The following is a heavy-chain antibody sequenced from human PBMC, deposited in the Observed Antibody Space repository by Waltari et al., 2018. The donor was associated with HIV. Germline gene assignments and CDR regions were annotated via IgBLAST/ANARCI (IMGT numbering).Heavy chain of an antibody. CDR2: SSGSRITI. D-gene: IGHD2-21*02. CDR1: GFTFSTYS. V-gene: IGHV3-48*01. CDR3: ARDRGVVTPNYGMDV. Sequence: EVQLVEFGGGLVQPGGSLRLSCAASGFTFSTYSMNWVRQARGNVPVWVSHSSGSRITIYYADSVKGRFTISRDNAKNSLYLQMNSLRAEDTAVYYCARDRGVVTPNYGMDVWGQGTTGTVSS. J-gene: IGHJ6*02.